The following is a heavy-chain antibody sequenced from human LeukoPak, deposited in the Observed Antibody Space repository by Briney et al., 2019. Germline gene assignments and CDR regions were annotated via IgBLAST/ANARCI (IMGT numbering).Heavy chain of an antibody. CDR3: ARTAARRFDY. CDR1: GYTFPIYF. J-gene: IGHJ4*02. V-gene: IGHV1-46*01. Sequence: GASVKVSCEASGYTFPIYFMHWVRQAPGQGLEWMGIINPTGGSTTYAQKFQGRVTMTRDTSTSTVYMELSSLRSDDTAVYYCARTAARRFDYWGQGTLVTVSS. CDR2: INPTGGST. D-gene: IGHD6-6*01.